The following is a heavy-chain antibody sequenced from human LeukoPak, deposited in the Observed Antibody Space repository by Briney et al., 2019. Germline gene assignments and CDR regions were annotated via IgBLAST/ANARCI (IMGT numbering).Heavy chain of an antibody. Sequence: GGSLRLSCAASGFTFSSYGMHWVRQAPGKGLEWVAVIWYDGSNKYYADSAKGRFTISRDNSKNTLYLQMNSLRAEDTAVYYCARDPYSYGYFDYWGQGTLVTVSS. CDR3: ARDPYSYGYFDY. D-gene: IGHD5-18*01. CDR1: GFTFSSYG. CDR2: IWYDGSNK. J-gene: IGHJ4*02. V-gene: IGHV3-33*01.